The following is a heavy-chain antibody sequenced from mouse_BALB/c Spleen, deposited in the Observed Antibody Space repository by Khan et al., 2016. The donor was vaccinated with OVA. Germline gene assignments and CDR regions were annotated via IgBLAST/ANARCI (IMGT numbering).Heavy chain of an antibody. CDR2: IDPENGTT. Sequence: EVKLQESGAELVRPGALVKLSCKASGFNIKDYYMHWIKQRPEQGLVWIGRIDPENGTTIYDPKFQGRASITSDTSSNTAYLQLSSLTSDDTACYYCARDGYSPWFSYWGQGTLVTGSA. CDR3: ARDGYSPWFSY. D-gene: IGHD2-3*01. J-gene: IGHJ3*01. V-gene: IGHV14-1*02. CDR1: GFNIKDYY.